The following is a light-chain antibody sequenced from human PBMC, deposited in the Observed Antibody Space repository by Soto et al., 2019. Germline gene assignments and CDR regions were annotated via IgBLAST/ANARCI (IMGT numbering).Light chain of an antibody. Sequence: FVLTQXXGTXXXXXXXRGXLSXGSCQSVSSSYLAWYQQKPGQAPRPLIYGASSRATGIPDRFSCSGTGTAAYVTIMRLGHYCCAVYPFYLHRGTPCPFGQGTKVDIK. J-gene: IGKJ1*01. V-gene: IGKV3-20*01. CDR1: QSVSSSY. CDR2: GAS. CDR3: YLHRGTPCP.